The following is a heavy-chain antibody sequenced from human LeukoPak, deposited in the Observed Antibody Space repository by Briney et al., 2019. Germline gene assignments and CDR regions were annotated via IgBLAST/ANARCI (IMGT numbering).Heavy chain of an antibody. CDR1: GFTFSSYG. Sequence: GGSLRLSCAASGFTFSSYGMHWVRQAPGKGLEWVAFIRYDGSNKYYADSVKGRFTIFRDNSKNTLYLQMNSLRAEDTAVYYCAKVGRNWNDGGSWFDPWGQGTLVTVSS. CDR3: AKVGRNWNDGGSWFDP. CDR2: IRYDGSNK. D-gene: IGHD1-1*01. V-gene: IGHV3-30*02. J-gene: IGHJ5*02.